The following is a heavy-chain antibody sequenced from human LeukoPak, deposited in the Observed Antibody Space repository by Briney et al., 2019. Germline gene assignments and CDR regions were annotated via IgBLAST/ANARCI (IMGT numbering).Heavy chain of an antibody. V-gene: IGHV4-59*08. Sequence: SETLSLTCTVSGGSISSYYWSWIRQPPGKGLEWIGYIYYSGSPNYHPSLKSRVTISLDTSKNQFSLKLRSVTAADAAVYYCASGSYDAFDIWGQGTMVTVSS. CDR3: ASGSYDAFDI. CDR2: IYYSGSP. D-gene: IGHD1-26*01. CDR1: GGSISSYY. J-gene: IGHJ3*02.